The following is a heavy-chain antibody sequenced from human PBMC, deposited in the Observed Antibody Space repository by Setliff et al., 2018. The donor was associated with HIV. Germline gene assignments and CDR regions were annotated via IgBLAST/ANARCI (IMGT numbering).Heavy chain of an antibody. CDR2: GYYSGIT. V-gene: IGHV4-59*08. CDR1: GGSISTYY. D-gene: IGHD2-21*02. Sequence: SETLSLTCTVSGGSISTYYWSWIRQPPGKGLEWIGCGYYSGITHYDPSLKSRVSISVDASKNQFSLRLNSVTVADTAVYFCARSSRGSLRDLDYWGPGTLVTVSS. J-gene: IGHJ4*02. CDR3: ARSSRGSLRDLDY.